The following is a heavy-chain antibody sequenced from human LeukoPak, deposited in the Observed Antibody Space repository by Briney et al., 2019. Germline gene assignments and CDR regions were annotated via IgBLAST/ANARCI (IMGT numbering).Heavy chain of an antibody. Sequence: PGGSLRLSRSPSGFTLSEYYITWIRQAPEKGLEWVSGISTSGTAIHYADSVKGRFTISRDNAKKSVYLQMNSLKVDDTAVYYCVRDQSYYGVWGQGTLVTVSS. J-gene: IGHJ4*02. CDR1: GFTLSEYY. CDR3: VRDQSYYGV. CDR2: ISTSGTAI. D-gene: IGHD2-21*01. V-gene: IGHV3-11*01.